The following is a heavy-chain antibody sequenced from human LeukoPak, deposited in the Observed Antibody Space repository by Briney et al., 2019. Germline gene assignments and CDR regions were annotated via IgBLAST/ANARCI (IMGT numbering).Heavy chain of an antibody. CDR1: GGSISSGGYY. Sequence: SETLSLTCTVSGGSISSGGYYWSWIRQHPRKGLEWIGYIYYSGSTYYNPSLKSRVTISVDTSKNQFSLKLSSVTAADTAVYYCSAVAGTDAFDIWGQGTMVTVSS. D-gene: IGHD6-19*01. CDR2: IYYSGST. V-gene: IGHV4-31*03. CDR3: SAVAGTDAFDI. J-gene: IGHJ3*02.